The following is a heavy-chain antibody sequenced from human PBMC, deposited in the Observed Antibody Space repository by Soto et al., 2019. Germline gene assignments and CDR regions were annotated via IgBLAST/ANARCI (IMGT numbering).Heavy chain of an antibody. CDR3: ARKPAGHFDY. CDR2: IFPGDSNT. D-gene: IGHD2-15*01. V-gene: IGHV5-51*01. CDR1: GYTFTNNW. J-gene: IGHJ4*02. Sequence: SLKISCKVSGYTFTNNWIGWVRHTPGKGLEWMGIIFPGDSNTRYSPSFQGQVTISVDKSISTAYLQWNTLKASDTAIYYCARKPAGHFDYWGQGTQVTVSS.